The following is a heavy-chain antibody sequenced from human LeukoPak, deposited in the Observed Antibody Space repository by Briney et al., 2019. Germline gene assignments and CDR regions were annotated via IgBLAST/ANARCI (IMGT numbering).Heavy chain of an antibody. CDR3: AKVPWVGTIT. D-gene: IGHD1-26*01. CDR2: ISGSDGHT. J-gene: IGHJ4*02. CDR1: GFTLSDYA. V-gene: IGHV3-23*01. Sequence: GGSLRLSCAASGFTLSDYAMNWVRQAPGEGLEWLSAISGSDGHTFYADPVKGRFTLSRDNSKNTLYLQMNNLRADDTAIYYCAKVPWVGTITWGQGTLVIVSS.